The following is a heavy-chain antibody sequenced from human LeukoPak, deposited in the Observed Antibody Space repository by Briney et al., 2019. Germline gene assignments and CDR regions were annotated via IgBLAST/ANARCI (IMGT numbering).Heavy chain of an antibody. CDR1: GGTFSSYA. D-gene: IGHD6-13*01. Sequence: SVKVSCKASGGTFSSYAISWVRQAPGQGLEWMGGIIPIFGTANYAQKFQGRVTITADESTSTAYMELSSLRSEDTAVYYCARGAGYSSSWYVYYFDYWGQGTLVTVSS. CDR3: ARGAGYSSSWYVYYFDY. J-gene: IGHJ4*02. V-gene: IGHV1-69*13. CDR2: IIPIFGTA.